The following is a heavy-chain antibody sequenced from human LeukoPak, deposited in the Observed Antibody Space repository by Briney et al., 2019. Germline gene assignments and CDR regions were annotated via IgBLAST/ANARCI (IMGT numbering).Heavy chain of an antibody. CDR1: GFTFTSYT. J-gene: IGHJ4*02. Sequence: PGGSLILSCAASGFTFTSYTMHWVRRAPGKGLEWVSSISGISRFIYYADSVKGRFTISRDNAKNSLYLQMNSLRAEDTAVYYCTRDAYGVDYWGQGTLVTVSS. CDR3: TRDAYGVDY. CDR2: ISGISRFI. D-gene: IGHD4-17*01. V-gene: IGHV3-21*01.